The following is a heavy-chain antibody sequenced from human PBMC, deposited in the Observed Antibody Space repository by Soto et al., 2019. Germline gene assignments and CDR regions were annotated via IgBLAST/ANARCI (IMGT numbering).Heavy chain of an antibody. CDR2: ISSSSSTI. Sequence: EVQLVESGGGLVQPGGSLRLSCAASGFTFSSYSMNWVRQAPGKGLEWVSYISSSSSTIYYADSVKGRFTISRDNAKNSLYLQMNSLRAEDTAVYYCARLDYCDYVWDFDLWGRGTLVTVSS. D-gene: IGHD4-17*01. V-gene: IGHV3-48*01. CDR3: ARLDYCDYVWDFDL. J-gene: IGHJ2*01. CDR1: GFTFSSYS.